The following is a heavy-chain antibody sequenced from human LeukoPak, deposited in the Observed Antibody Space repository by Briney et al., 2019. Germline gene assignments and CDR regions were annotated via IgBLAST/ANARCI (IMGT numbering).Heavy chain of an antibody. CDR2: INHSGST. D-gene: IGHD2-15*01. CDR3: ARSPRNICRGGSCYSAY. Sequence: PSETLSLTCAVYGGSFSGYYWSWIRQPPGKGLEWIGEINHSGSTNYNPSLKSRVTISVDTSKNQFSLKLSSVTAADTAVYYCARSPRNICRGGSCYSAYWGQGTLVTVSA. CDR1: GGSFSGYY. J-gene: IGHJ4*02. V-gene: IGHV4-34*01.